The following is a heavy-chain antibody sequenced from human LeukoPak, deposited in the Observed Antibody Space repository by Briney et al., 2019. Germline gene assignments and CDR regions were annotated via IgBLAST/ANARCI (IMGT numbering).Heavy chain of an antibody. V-gene: IGHV3-64*01. J-gene: IGHJ4*02. CDR2: ISTNGGST. CDR1: GFTFSSYA. Sequence: GGSLRLSCAASGFTFSSYAMYWVRQAPGKGLEYVSGISTNGGSTNYANSVKGRFTISRDNSKNTLYLQMGSLRAEDMAVYYCARDHGSGSYSDYWGQGTLVTVSS. D-gene: IGHD1-26*01. CDR3: ARDHGSGSYSDY.